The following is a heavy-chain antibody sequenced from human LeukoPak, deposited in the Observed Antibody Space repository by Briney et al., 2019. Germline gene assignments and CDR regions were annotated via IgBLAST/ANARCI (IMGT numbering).Heavy chain of an antibody. CDR1: GFTFSSYA. V-gene: IGHV3-23*01. CDR2: ISGSGGST. CDR3: AKAHSGYCSSTSCLHWFDP. J-gene: IGHJ5*02. D-gene: IGHD2-2*01. Sequence: GGSLRLSCAASGFTFSSYAMSWVRQAPGKGLEWVSAISGSGGSTYYADSVKGRFTISRDNSKNTLYLQMNSLRAEDTAVYYCAKAHSGYCSSTSCLHWFDPWGQGTLVTVSS.